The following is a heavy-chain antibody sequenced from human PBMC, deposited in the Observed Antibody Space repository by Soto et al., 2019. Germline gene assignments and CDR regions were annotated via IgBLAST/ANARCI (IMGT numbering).Heavy chain of an antibody. V-gene: IGHV4-4*02. CDR3: ARHVGVTGTRGFDY. CDR1: GYSISSTDW. D-gene: IGHD1-1*01. J-gene: IGHJ4*02. Sequence: QVQLQESGPGLVKPSGTLSLTCDVSGYSISSTDWWSCVRHSPLEGQEWIGEIYPTNVRANYNPSLRSRVTISADSSKNQFSLNLRSVTAADTAVYYCARHVGVTGTRGFDYWGQGIPFSVSS. CDR2: IYPTNVRA.